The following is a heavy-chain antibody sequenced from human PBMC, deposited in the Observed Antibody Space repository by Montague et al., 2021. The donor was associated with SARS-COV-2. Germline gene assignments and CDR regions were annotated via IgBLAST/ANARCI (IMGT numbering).Heavy chain of an antibody. CDR2: TYYRSKWYN. J-gene: IGHJ4*02. CDR1: GDSVSSYSAA. D-gene: IGHD3-22*01. V-gene: IGHV6-1*01. Sequence: CAISGDSVSSYSAAWNWIRQSPSIGLEWLGRTYYRSKWYNDYALPVKSRITINPDTSKNHFSLQLNSVTPGDTAIYYCARGVCYDGSGYYSFDYWGQGTLVTVSS. CDR3: ARGVCYDGSGYYSFDY.